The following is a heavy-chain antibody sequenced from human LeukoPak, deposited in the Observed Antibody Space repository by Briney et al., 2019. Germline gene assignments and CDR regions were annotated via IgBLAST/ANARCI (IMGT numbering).Heavy chain of an antibody. CDR3: ARDLAIWGYGGNHDH. D-gene: IGHD4-23*01. V-gene: IGHV3-21*01. J-gene: IGHJ4*02. Sequence: GGSLRLSCAASGFTFSSYSMNWVRQAPGKGLEWVSSISSSSSYIYYADSVKGRFTISRDNAKNSLYLQMNSLRAEDTAVYYCARDLAIWGYGGNHDHWGQGTLVTVSS. CDR2: ISSSSSYI. CDR1: GFTFSSYS.